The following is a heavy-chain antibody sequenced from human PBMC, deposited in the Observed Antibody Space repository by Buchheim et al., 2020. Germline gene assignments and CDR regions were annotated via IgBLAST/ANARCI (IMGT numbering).Heavy chain of an antibody. D-gene: IGHD3-22*01. CDR2: ISSDGSSD. V-gene: IGHV3-30*18. CDR3: AKDRDSTGWLDFAFDY. Sequence: QVQLVESGGGVVQPGRSLRLSCAASGFTFSSYGIHWVRQAPGKGLEWVAVISSDGSSDDYADSVKGRFTISRDNSKNMVYLQMNSLSTEDTAVYYCAKDRDSTGWLDFAFDYWGQGT. CDR1: GFTFSSYG. J-gene: IGHJ4*02.